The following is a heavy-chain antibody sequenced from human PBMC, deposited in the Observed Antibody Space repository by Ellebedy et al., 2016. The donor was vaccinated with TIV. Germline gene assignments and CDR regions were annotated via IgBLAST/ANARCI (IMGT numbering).Heavy chain of an antibody. CDR1: GASLNGYS. D-gene: IGHD3-16*01. Sequence: MPGGSLRLSCGVYGASLNGYSWNWIRQSPGKGLEWIGEVKHSGSTNYNRSLKSRVTISGDTSRNQFSLKVTSVTAADTAVYYCARQKRSDRVTLMSFDTWGQGTLVTVSS. CDR3: ARQKRSDRVTLMSFDT. J-gene: IGHJ4*02. V-gene: IGHV4-34*01. CDR2: VKHSGST.